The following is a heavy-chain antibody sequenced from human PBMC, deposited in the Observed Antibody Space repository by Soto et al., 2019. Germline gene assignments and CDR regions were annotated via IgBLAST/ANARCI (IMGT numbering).Heavy chain of an antibody. V-gene: IGHV5-10-1*01. D-gene: IGHD6-13*01. CDR2: IDPSDSYT. CDR3: ARRNSSPYYGMDV. J-gene: IGHJ6*02. Sequence: GESLKISCKGSGYSLTSYWISWVRQMPGKGLEWMGRIDPSDSYTNYSPSFQGHVTISADKSISTAYLQWSSLKASDTAMHYCARRNSSPYYGMDVWGQGTTVTVSS. CDR1: GYSLTSYW.